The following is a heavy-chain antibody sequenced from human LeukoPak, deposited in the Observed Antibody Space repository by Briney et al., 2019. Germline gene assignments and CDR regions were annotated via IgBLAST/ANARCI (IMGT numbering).Heavy chain of an antibody. CDR3: ARTTRLGYCSSTSCPRYYYYGMDV. CDR2: INHSGST. D-gene: IGHD2-2*01. J-gene: IGHJ6*02. V-gene: IGHV4-34*01. Sequence: SETLSLTCAVYGGSFSGYYWSWIRQPPGKGLEWIGEINHSGSTNYNPSLKSRVTTSVDTSKNQFSLKLSSVTAADTAVYYCARTTRLGYCSSTSCPRYYYYGMDVWGQGTTVTVSS. CDR1: GGSFSGYY.